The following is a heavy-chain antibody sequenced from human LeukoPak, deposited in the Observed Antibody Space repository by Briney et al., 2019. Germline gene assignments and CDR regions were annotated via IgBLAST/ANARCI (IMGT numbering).Heavy chain of an antibody. CDR2: IYSGGST. V-gene: IGHV3-66*01. CDR1: GFTFSSYA. J-gene: IGHJ4*02. CDR3: TSDYVFDY. D-gene: IGHD3-16*01. Sequence: GGSLRLSCAASGFTFSSYAMSWVRQAPGKGLEWVSVIYSGGSTYYADSVKGRFTISRDNSKNTLYLQMNSLRAEDTAVYYCTSDYVFDYWGQGTLVTVSS.